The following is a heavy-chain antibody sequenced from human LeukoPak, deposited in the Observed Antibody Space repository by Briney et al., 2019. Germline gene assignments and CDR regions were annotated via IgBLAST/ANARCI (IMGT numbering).Heavy chain of an antibody. Sequence: GALRLSCAASGFTFSNYAMSWVRQAPGKGLEWVSVISGSGGITYYEDSVKGRFTISRDNSKNTLYLQMNSLRSDDTAVYYCARDSRLGYQLSNWFDPWGQGTLVTVSS. CDR3: ARDSRLGYQLSNWFDP. J-gene: IGHJ5*02. V-gene: IGHV3-23*01. CDR2: ISGSGGIT. D-gene: IGHD2-2*01. CDR1: GFTFSNYA.